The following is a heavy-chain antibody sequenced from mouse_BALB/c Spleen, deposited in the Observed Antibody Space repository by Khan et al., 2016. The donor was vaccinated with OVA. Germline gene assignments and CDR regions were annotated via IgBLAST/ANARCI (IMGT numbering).Heavy chain of an antibody. V-gene: IGHV5-15*02. CDR1: GFTFSDYG. J-gene: IGHJ4*01. CDR3: ARSWAMDY. CDR2: ISSLAYSI. Sequence: EVELVESGGGLVQPGGSRKLSCAASGFTFSDYGLAWVRQVPGKGPEWVAFISSLAYSIYYADTVTGRFTISRENAKNTPYLEMSSLRSEDTAMYYCARSWAMDYWGQGTSVTVSS.